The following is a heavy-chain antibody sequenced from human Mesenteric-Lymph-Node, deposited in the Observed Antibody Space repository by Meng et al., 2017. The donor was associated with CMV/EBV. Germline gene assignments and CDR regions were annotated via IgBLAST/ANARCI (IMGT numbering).Heavy chain of an antibody. Sequence: ASVKVSCKASGYAFGSYGVTWVRQAPGQGLEWMGWISPYNGNTNYAQKFQGRLTLTTDTSTSTGYMELRSLRSDDTAVYFCAKDYSSSYYFDHWGQGTLVTVSS. J-gene: IGHJ4*02. CDR3: AKDYSSSYYFDH. V-gene: IGHV1-18*01. CDR1: GYAFGSYG. D-gene: IGHD4-11*01. CDR2: ISPYNGNT.